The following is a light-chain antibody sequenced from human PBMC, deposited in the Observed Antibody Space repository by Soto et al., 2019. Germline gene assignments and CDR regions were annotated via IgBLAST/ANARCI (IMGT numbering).Light chain of an antibody. CDR1: QGIRND. CDR3: LQDYYYPYT. Sequence: AIQMTPSPWSVSASFGPIVTIPWRASQGIRNDLAWYQQKPGKAPKLLIYAAYSLQSGVSSRFSGSGSGTDFTLTISSLQPEDFATYYCLQDYYYPYTFGQGTRLEIK. J-gene: IGKJ5*01. V-gene: IGKV1-6*01. CDR2: AAY.